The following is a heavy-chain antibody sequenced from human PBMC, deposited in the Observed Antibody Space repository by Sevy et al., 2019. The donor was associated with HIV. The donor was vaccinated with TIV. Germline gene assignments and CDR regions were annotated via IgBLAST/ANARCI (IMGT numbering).Heavy chain of an antibody. CDR3: AREDSKNWRYFDY. V-gene: IGHV3-21*01. Sequence: GGSLRLSCAAAVFTFSSYTMNWVRQAPGKGLEWVASISFSSNYIYYTDSLKGRFTISRDNAKNSLYLQMNSLRAEDTAVYYCAREDSKNWRYFDYWGQGTLVTVSS. J-gene: IGHJ4*02. D-gene: IGHD1-1*01. CDR1: VFTFSSYT. CDR2: ISFSSNYI.